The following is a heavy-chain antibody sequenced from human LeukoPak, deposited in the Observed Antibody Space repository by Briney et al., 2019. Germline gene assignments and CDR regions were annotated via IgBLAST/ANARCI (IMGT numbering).Heavy chain of an antibody. D-gene: IGHD5-18*01. CDR1: GGSISSYY. CDR3: ASLVDTASRAALHAFDI. J-gene: IGHJ3*02. CDR2: IYTSGST. V-gene: IGHV4-4*07. Sequence: SETLSLTCTVSGGSISSYYWSWIRQPAGKGLEWIGRIYTSGSTNYNPSLKSRVTMSVDTSKNQFSLKLSSVTAADTAVYYCASLVDTASRAALHAFDIWGQGTMVTVSS.